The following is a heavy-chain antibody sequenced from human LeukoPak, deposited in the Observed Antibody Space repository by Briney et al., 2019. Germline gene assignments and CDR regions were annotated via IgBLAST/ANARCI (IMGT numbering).Heavy chain of an antibody. Sequence: GASVKFSCKTSGYTFNAYYMHWVRQATGQGLEWMGWINPNSGGSNYAQKFQGRVTMTSDTSINTAYMELSRLISDDTAVYYCAGDGYNSRRFFDYWGQGTLVTVSS. CDR2: INPNSGGS. CDR3: AGDGYNSRRFFDY. J-gene: IGHJ4*02. V-gene: IGHV1-2*02. D-gene: IGHD5-24*01. CDR1: GYTFNAYY.